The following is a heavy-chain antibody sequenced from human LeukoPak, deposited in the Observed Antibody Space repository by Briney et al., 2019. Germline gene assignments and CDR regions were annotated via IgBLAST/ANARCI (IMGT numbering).Heavy chain of an antibody. V-gene: IGHV4-4*07. CDR1: GGSISSYY. J-gene: IGHJ3*02. D-gene: IGHD2-21*01. CDR2: MYNSGST. CDR3: VRERTMVGGADI. Sequence: SETLSLTCTVSGGSISSYYRSWIRQHAGKGLEWIGRMYNSGSTNYNPTLKSRVSISVDTSNNQFSLRLSSVTASDTAVYYCVRERTMVGGADIWGQGTKVTVSS.